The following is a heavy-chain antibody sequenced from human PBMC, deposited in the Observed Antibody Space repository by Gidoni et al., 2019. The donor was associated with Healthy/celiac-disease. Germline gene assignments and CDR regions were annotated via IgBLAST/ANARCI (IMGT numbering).Heavy chain of an antibody. D-gene: IGHD6-13*01. CDR2: IIPILGIA. J-gene: IGHJ4*02. V-gene: IGHV1-69*08. Sequence: QVQLVQSGAEVKKPGSSVTVSCKASGGTFSSYTISWVRQAPGQGLEWMGRIIPILGIANYAQKFQGRVTITADKSTSTAYMELSSLRSEDTAVYYCARDKIAAAGRGFDYWGQGTLVTVSS. CDR1: GGTFSSYT. CDR3: ARDKIAAAGRGFDY.